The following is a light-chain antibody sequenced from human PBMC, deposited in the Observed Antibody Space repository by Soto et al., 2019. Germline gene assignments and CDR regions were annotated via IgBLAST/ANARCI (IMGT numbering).Light chain of an antibody. CDR2: GAS. J-gene: IGKJ4*01. CDR3: QQYINWPST. CDR1: ESVSGK. Sequence: EVVMTQSPATLSLFLGERATLSCRAGESVSGKLAWYQKKPGQPPRLVMYGASTRATGIPARFSGSGSGTEFTLTISSLQSEDVEVYFCQQYINWPSTFGGGTRVQIK. V-gene: IGKV3D-15*01.